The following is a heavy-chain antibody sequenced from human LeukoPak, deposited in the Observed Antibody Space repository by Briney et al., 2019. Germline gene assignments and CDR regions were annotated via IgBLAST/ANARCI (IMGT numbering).Heavy chain of an antibody. CDR2: INPNSGGT. V-gene: IGHV1-2*02. Sequence: ASVRVSCKASGYTFTGYYIHWVRQAPGQGLEWMGWINPNSGGTKYAQKFQGRVTMTRDTSISTAYMELSSLTSDDTALYYCATDGAVAGTAYPEYWGKGTPVSFSS. CDR3: ATDGAVAGTAYPEY. J-gene: IGHJ4*02. D-gene: IGHD6-19*01. CDR1: GYTFTGYY.